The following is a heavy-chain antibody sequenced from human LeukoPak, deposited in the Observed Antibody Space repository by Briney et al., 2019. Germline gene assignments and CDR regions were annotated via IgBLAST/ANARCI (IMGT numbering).Heavy chain of an antibody. V-gene: IGHV3-30-3*01. J-gene: IGHJ4*02. CDR2: ISYDGSNK. CDR1: GFTFSSYA. Sequence: GGSLRLSCAASGFTFSSYAMHWVRQAPGKGLEWVAVISYDGSNKYYADSVKGRFTISRDNSKNTLYLQMNSLRAEDTAIYYCAKERDYGPADYWGQGTLVTVSS. CDR3: AKERDYGPADY. D-gene: IGHD4/OR15-4a*01.